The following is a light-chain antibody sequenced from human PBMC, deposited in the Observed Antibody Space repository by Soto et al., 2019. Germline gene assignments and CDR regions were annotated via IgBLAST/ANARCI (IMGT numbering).Light chain of an antibody. CDR2: DAS. CDR1: QSVTSS. J-gene: IGKJ4*01. CDR3: QQHISWPLT. V-gene: IGKV3-11*01. Sequence: EIVLTQSPATLSLSPGERATLSCRASQSVTSSLAWYQQKPGQAPRLLVYDASNRATGIPTRFSGSGSGTDFTLTISNLEPEDFAVYYCQQHISWPLTFGGGTKVDSK.